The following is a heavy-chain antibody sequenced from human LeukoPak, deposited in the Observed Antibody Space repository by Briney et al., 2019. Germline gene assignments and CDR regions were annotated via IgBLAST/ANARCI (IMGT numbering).Heavy chain of an antibody. CDR2: IYETGHT. CDR1: GGSISTYY. Sequence: SETLSLTCSVSGGSISTYYWSWIRQPPGKGLEWIGYIYETGHTSYSLSLRSRVSMSVDTLKNQFSLRVSFLTAADTAVYYCARRFTALPGTNQFDYWGQGILVTVS. D-gene: IGHD1-26*01. J-gene: IGHJ4*02. CDR3: ARRFTALPGTNQFDY. V-gene: IGHV4-59*08.